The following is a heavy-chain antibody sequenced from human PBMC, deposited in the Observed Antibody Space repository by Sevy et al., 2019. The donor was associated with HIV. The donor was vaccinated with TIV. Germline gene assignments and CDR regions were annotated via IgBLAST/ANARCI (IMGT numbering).Heavy chain of an antibody. Sequence: LGGSLRLSCAASGFTFSNAWMSWVRQAPGKGLEWVGRIKSKTDGGTTDYAAPVKGRFTISRDDSKNTLYLQMNSLKTEDTAVYYCTTDLAVAGFDYWGQGTLVTVSS. V-gene: IGHV3-15*01. D-gene: IGHD6-19*01. J-gene: IGHJ4*02. CDR3: TTDLAVAGFDY. CDR1: GFTFSNAW. CDR2: IKSKTDGGTT.